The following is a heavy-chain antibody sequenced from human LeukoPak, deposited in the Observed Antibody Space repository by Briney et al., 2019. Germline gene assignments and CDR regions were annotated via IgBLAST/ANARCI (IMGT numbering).Heavy chain of an antibody. D-gene: IGHD5-24*01. Sequence: SVKVPCKASGGTFSSYAISWVRQAPGQGLEWMGGIIPILGTANYAQRFQGRVTITADESTNTAYMELSSLRSEDTAVYYCARDLGSRDGYNPPNLFDNWGQGTLVTVSS. CDR2: IIPILGTA. CDR1: GGTFSSYA. V-gene: IGHV1-69*13. CDR3: ARDLGSRDGYNPPNLFDN. J-gene: IGHJ4*02.